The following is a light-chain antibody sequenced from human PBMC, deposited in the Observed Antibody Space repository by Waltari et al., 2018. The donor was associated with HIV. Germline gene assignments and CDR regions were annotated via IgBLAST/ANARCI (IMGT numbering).Light chain of an antibody. V-gene: IGKV3-15*01. CDR1: QSIGSN. CDR3: QQYSNWPDT. Sequence: EIVMTQSQDTLSVSPGERATLSCRASQSIGSNLAWYQQKPGQAPRLLIYGSSTRAAGLPASVTGRGSGTDFALTISSLQSEDFAVFYCQQYSNWPDTFGQGTKLEIK. J-gene: IGKJ2*01. CDR2: GSS.